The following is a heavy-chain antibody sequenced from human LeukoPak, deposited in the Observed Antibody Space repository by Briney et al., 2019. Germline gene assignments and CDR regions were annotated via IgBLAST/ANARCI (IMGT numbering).Heavy chain of an antibody. CDR1: GGSISSSNW. J-gene: IGHJ4*02. D-gene: IGHD4-17*01. CDR3: ARRMDGDYIDY. Sequence: SETLSLTCAVSGGSISSSNWWTWVRQPPGKGLEWIGEIYHSGSTNYNPSLKSRVTISVDNSNNQFSLRLSSMTAADTVVYYCARRMDGDYIDYWGQGTLVTVSS. CDR2: IYHSGST. V-gene: IGHV4-4*02.